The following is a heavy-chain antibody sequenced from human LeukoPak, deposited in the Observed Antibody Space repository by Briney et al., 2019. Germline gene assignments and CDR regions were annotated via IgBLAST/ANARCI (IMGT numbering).Heavy chain of an antibody. CDR1: GFTFSSYG. CDR2: IWYDGSNK. CDR3: AREARGSYYFDY. D-gene: IGHD1-26*01. J-gene: IGHJ4*02. V-gene: IGHV3-33*01. Sequence: PGRSLRLSCAASGFTFSSYGMHWARQAPGKGLEWVAVIWYDGSNKYYADSVKGRFTISRDNSKNTLYLQMNSLRAEDTAVYYCAREARGSYYFDYWGQGTLVTVSS.